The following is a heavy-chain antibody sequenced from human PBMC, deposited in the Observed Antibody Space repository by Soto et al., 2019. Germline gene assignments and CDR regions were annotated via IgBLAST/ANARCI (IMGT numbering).Heavy chain of an antibody. V-gene: IGHV1-69*01. CDR2: IIPIFGTV. Sequence: QVQLVQSGAEVKKPGSSVKVSCKASGGTFSSYAISWVRQAPGQGLEWIGGIIPIFGTVIDAQKFQGRDTITADEYTSTAYMELSRLRSEDTAVYYCARTRGYGGCHYQTSWALKTQLPDYWGQGTLVTVTS. CDR3: ARTRGYGGCHYQTSWALKTQLPDY. D-gene: IGHD1-26*01. CDR1: GGTFSSYA. J-gene: IGHJ4*02.